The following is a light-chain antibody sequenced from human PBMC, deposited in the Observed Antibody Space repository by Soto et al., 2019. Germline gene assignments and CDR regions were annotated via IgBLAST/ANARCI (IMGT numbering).Light chain of an antibody. J-gene: IGKJ1*01. V-gene: IGKV3-11*01. CDR3: QKYNSAPQT. CDR1: QSVSSY. Sequence: EIVLTQSPATLSLSPGEGATLSCRASQSVSSYLAWYQQKPGQAPRLLIYDASNRATGIPARFSGSGSGTDFTLTISSLEPEDVATYYCQKYNSAPQTFGQGTKVEIK. CDR2: DAS.